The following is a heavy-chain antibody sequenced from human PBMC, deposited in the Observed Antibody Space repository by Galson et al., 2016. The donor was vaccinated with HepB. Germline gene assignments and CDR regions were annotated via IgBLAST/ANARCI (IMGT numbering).Heavy chain of an antibody. V-gene: IGHV3-23*01. CDR3: ATGLSPH. D-gene: IGHD6-19*01. CDR2: ISGHGGSA. Sequence: SLRLSCAVSELQFSNFVMSWVRQIPGKGLEWVAGISGHGGSAYYPDSVRGRFAISRDNSNNTVFLHMSGPRVEDSATYYCATGLSPHWGQGTLVTVSS. J-gene: IGHJ4*02. CDR1: ELQFSNFV.